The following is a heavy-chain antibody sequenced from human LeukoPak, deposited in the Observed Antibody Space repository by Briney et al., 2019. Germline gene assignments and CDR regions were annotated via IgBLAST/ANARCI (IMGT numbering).Heavy chain of an antibody. CDR3: ARAIHREYPFDF. D-gene: IGHD2/OR15-2a*01. V-gene: IGHV4-59*12. Sequence: SETLSLTCTVSGGSISSYYWSWIRQPPGKGLEWIGYIYYSGSTNYNPSLKSRVTISVDTSKNQFSLKLNSVTAADTAVYYCARAIHREYPFDFWGQGTLVSVSS. J-gene: IGHJ4*02. CDR1: GGSISSYY. CDR2: IYYSGST.